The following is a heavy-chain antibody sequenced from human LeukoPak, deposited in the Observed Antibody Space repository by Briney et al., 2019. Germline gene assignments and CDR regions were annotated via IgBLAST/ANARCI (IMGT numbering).Heavy chain of an antibody. Sequence: PSETLSLTCTVSGGPISSYYWSWIRQPPGKGLEGIGYIYYSGSTNYNPSLKSRVTISVDTSKNQFSLKLSSVTAADTAVYYCARDLAAAGTRWFDPWGQGTLVTVSS. D-gene: IGHD6-13*01. CDR1: GGPISSYY. CDR2: IYYSGST. CDR3: ARDLAAAGTRWFDP. J-gene: IGHJ5*02. V-gene: IGHV4-59*01.